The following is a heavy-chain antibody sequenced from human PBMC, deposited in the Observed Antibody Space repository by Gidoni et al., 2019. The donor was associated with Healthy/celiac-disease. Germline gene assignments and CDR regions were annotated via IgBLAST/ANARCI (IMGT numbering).Heavy chain of an antibody. V-gene: IGHV4-39*01. Sequence: QLQLQESGPGLVKPSETLSLTCTVSGGSLSSDSYYWGWIRQPPGKGLDWIGTISYSGSTYYNPSLKSRVTIAVDTSKNQFSLKLSSVTAADTAVYYCARRGTVVILDAFDMWGQGTMVTVSS. CDR1: GGSLSSDSYY. CDR3: ARRGTVVILDAFDM. D-gene: IGHD2-15*01. CDR2: ISYSGST. J-gene: IGHJ3*02.